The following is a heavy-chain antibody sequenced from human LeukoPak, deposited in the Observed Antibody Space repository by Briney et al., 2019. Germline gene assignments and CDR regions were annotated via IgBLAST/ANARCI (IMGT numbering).Heavy chain of an antibody. CDR1: GYTCTGYY. CDR3: ARVGYSYGYDFDY. Sequence: ASVKVSCKASGYTCTGYYMHWVRQAPGQGLEWMGRINPNSGGTNYAQKFQGRVTMTRDTSISTAYMELSRLRSDDTAVYYCARVGYSYGYDFDYWGQGTLVTVSS. V-gene: IGHV1-2*06. J-gene: IGHJ4*02. CDR2: INPNSGGT. D-gene: IGHD5-18*01.